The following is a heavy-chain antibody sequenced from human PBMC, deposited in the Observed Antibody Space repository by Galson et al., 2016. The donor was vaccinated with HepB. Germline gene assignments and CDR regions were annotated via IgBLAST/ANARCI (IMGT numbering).Heavy chain of an antibody. D-gene: IGHD7-27*01. CDR2: IKNKAGRYTT. Sequence: SLRLSCAASGFSFSDLYMDWVRQAPGRGLEWVGRIKNKAGRYTTDYAASVKGRFSISRDDSKSSLFLQMNSLKTDDTAVYYCVRDNWGLDYWGQGILVAVSS. V-gene: IGHV3-72*01. CDR1: GFSFSDLY. CDR3: VRDNWGLDY. J-gene: IGHJ4*02.